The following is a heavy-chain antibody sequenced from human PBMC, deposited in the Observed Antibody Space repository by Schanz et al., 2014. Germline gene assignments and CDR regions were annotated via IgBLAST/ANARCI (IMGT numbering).Heavy chain of an antibody. D-gene: IGHD3-3*01. J-gene: IGHJ4*02. CDR3: ARDRRFFDRDDLYYFDS. CDR1: GYTFTSYG. Sequence: QVQLVQSGVEVKKPGASVKVSCKASGYTFTSYGISWVRQAPGQGLEWMGWISAYNGNTKYPQKLQGRVTMTTDTSTSTAYMALTDLRSDDTAVYYCARDRRFFDRDDLYYFDSWGQGTLVTVSS. V-gene: IGHV1-18*01. CDR2: ISAYNGNT.